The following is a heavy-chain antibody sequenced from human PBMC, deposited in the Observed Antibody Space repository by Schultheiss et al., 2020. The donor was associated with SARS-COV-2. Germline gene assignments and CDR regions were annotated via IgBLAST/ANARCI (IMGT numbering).Heavy chain of an antibody. D-gene: IGHD5-12*01. Sequence: SETLSLTCAVYGGSFSGYYWSWIRQPPGKGLEWIGYIYYSGSTNYNPSLKSRVTISVDTSKNQFSLKLSSVTAADTAVYYCARHRASWLRFDYWGQGTLVTVSS. CDR3: ARHRASWLRFDY. V-gene: IGHV4-59*08. CDR2: IYYSGST. J-gene: IGHJ4*02. CDR1: GGSFSGYY.